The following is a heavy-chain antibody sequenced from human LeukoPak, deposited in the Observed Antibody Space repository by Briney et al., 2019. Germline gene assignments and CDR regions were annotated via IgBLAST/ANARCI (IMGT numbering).Heavy chain of an antibody. Sequence: SETLSLTCTVSGGSISSYYWSWIRQPPGKGLEWIGYIYYSGSTSYNSSLKSRVTISVDTSTNQFSLRLSSVTAADTAVYYCARSITLYYLDYWGQGTLVTVSS. CDR2: IYYSGST. CDR3: ARSITLYYLDY. V-gene: IGHV4-59*01. CDR1: GGSISSYY. J-gene: IGHJ4*02. D-gene: IGHD3-16*01.